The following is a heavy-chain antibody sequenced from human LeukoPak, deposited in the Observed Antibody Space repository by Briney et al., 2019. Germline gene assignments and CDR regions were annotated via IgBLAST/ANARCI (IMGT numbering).Heavy chain of an antibody. Sequence: SVKVSCKASGGTFSSYAISWVRQAPGQGLEWMGGIIPIFGTANYAQKFQGRVTITADESTSTAYMELSSLRSEDTAVYYCATATYNWNDDRRNYYGMDVWGQGTTVTVSS. CDR2: IIPIFGTA. V-gene: IGHV1-69*13. J-gene: IGHJ6*02. D-gene: IGHD1-1*01. CDR1: GGTFSSYA. CDR3: ATATYNWNDDRRNYYGMDV.